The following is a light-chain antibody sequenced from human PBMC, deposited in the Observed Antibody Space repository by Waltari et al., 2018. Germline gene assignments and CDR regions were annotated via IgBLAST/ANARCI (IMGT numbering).Light chain of an antibody. CDR3: QQYNKWPPIS. J-gene: IGKJ5*01. CDR1: QNVNTN. CDR2: GAS. Sequence: EILLTQSPATLSVSPGERATLSCRASQNVNTNVAWYQQKPGQAPRLLISGASTRHTGIPDRFTGSGSGTDFTLTIDTLQSEDFAVYYCQQYNKWPPISFGQGTRLEIK. V-gene: IGKV3-15*01.